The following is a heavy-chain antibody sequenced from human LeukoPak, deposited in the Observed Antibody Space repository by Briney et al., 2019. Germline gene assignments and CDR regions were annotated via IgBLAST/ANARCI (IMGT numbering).Heavy chain of an antibody. Sequence: GGSLRLSCAASGFTFDDYGMSWVRPAPGKGLEWVSGINWNGGSTGYADSVKGRFTISRDNAKNSLYLQMNSLRAEDTALYYCARVLGAYYDFWSGYHLFDYWGQGTLVTVSS. CDR1: GFTFDDYG. V-gene: IGHV3-20*04. CDR2: INWNGGST. D-gene: IGHD3-3*01. J-gene: IGHJ4*02. CDR3: ARVLGAYYDFWSGYHLFDY.